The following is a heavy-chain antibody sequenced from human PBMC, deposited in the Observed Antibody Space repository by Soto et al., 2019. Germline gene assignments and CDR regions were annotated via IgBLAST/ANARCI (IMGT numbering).Heavy chain of an antibody. CDR2: IYHSGST. Sequence: SETLSLTCAVSGCSISSSNWWSWVRQPPGKGLEWIGEIYHSGSTNYNPSLKSRVTISVDKSKNQFSLKLSSVTAADTAVYYCARVGPFYDSSGYYLAHWGQGTLVTVSS. D-gene: IGHD3-22*01. V-gene: IGHV4-4*02. CDR3: ARVGPFYDSSGYYLAH. J-gene: IGHJ4*02. CDR1: GCSISSSNW.